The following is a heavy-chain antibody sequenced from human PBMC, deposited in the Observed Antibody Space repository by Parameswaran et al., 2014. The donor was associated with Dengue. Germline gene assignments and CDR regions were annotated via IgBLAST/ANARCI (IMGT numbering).Heavy chain of an antibody. CDR3: VRLRTLKIYGMDV. J-gene: IGHJ6*02. Sequence: RWIRQPPGKGLEWVSYISATGRTIYYADSVKGRFTISRDNARNSLYLQMNSLRADDTAVYYCVRLRTLKIYGMDVWGQGTTVTVSS. CDR2: ISATGRTI. V-gene: IGHV3-11*04. D-gene: IGHD4-17*01.